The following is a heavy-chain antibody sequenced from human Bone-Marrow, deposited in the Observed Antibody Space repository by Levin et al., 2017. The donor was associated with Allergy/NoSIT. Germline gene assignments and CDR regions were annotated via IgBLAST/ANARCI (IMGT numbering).Heavy chain of an antibody. J-gene: IGHJ2*01. V-gene: IGHV1-18*01. Sequence: GESLKISCKASGYTFTSYGISWVRQAPGQGLEWMGWISAYNGNTNYAQKLQGRVTMTTDTSTSTAYMELRSLRSDDTAVYYCARDAPYYYDSSGYYYSNWYFDLWGRGTLVTVSS. CDR1: GYTFTSYG. CDR2: ISAYNGNT. D-gene: IGHD3-22*01. CDR3: ARDAPYYYDSSGYYYSNWYFDL.